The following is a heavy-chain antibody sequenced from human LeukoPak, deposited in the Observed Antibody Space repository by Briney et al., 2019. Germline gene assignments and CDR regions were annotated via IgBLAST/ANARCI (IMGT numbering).Heavy chain of an antibody. CDR2: TNHSGST. CDR1: GGSLSGYY. Sequence: PSETLSLTCAVYGGSLSGYYWSWIRQPPGKGREWIGETNHSGSTNYNPSLKSRVTISVDTSKTQFSLKQSSVTAADTAVYYCARVPYCSGGSCNYYYYYGMDVWGQGTTVTVSS. CDR3: ARVPYCSGGSCNYYYYYGMDV. V-gene: IGHV4-34*01. J-gene: IGHJ6*02. D-gene: IGHD2-15*01.